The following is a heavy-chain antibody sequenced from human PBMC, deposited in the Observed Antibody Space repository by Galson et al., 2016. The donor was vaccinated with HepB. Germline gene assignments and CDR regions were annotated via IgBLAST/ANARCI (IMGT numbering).Heavy chain of an antibody. CDR1: GGTFSSHA. J-gene: IGHJ5*02. CDR2: IIPKFGTA. Sequence: SVKVSCKASGGTFSSHAINWLRQAPGQGLEWMGGIIPKFGTAKYAQKFQGRLTITADEYTTTAYMELSSLRSEDTALYYCARGTRYDFWSGTGHFDPWGQGTLVTVSS. D-gene: IGHD3-3*01. V-gene: IGHV1-69*13. CDR3: ARGTRYDFWSGTGHFDP.